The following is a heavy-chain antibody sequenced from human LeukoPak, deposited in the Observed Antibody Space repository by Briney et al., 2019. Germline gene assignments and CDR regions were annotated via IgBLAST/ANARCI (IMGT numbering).Heavy chain of an antibody. D-gene: IGHD3-10*01. CDR1: GFTFSRYT. V-gene: IGHV3-21*01. Sequence: GGSLRLSCGASGFTFSRYTMNWVRQAPGKGLEWVASISTSSIYKYYGDPVKGRFTISRDDSRNSAYLQMDSLSPEDTAVYYCARAPVIFGSGTQDAFDIWGQGTMVTVSS. J-gene: IGHJ3*02. CDR2: ISTSSIYK. CDR3: ARAPVIFGSGTQDAFDI.